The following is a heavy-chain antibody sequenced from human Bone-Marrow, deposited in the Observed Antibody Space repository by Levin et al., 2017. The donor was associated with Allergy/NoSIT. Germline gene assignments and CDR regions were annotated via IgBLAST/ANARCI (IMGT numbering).Heavy chain of an antibody. CDR3: ARHAGPIHLWLMDY. Sequence: ASQTLSLTCTVSGGSISTYYWSWIRQPPGKGLEWIGYVYYSGSTNYNPSLKSRVTMSVDTSKNHFSLKLSSVTAADTALYYCARHAGPIHLWLMDYWGQGTLVTVSS. V-gene: IGHV4-59*08. CDR2: VYYSGST. CDR1: GGSISTYY. J-gene: IGHJ4*02. D-gene: IGHD5-18*01.